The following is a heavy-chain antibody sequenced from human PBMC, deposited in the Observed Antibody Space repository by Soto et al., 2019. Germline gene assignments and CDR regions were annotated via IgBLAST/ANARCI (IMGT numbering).Heavy chain of an antibody. CDR3: ARVGRGVYGMDV. CDR2: ITSYSSTI. V-gene: IGHV3-48*02. Sequence: GALRLAGSASGFTFSSYSINWVRQAPGKGLEWFSYITSYSSTISYADSVKVRFTVSRDNAKNSLYLQMNSLRDEDTAVYYCARVGRGVYGMDVWGQGASVTVS. CDR1: GFTFSSYS. J-gene: IGHJ6*02. D-gene: IGHD2-8*01.